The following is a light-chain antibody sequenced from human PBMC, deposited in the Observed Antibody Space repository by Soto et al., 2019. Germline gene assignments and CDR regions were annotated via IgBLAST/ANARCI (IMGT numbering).Light chain of an antibody. CDR1: SSDVGTYNY. Sequence: QSALTQPASVSGSPGQSITISCTGTSSDVGTYNYVSWYQQHPGKAPKLMIYEVSNRPSGVSNCFSGSKSGNTASLTISGLQAEDEADYYCSSYTSSSTVLFGGGTKLTVL. CDR3: SSYTSSSTVL. CDR2: EVS. V-gene: IGLV2-14*01. J-gene: IGLJ2*01.